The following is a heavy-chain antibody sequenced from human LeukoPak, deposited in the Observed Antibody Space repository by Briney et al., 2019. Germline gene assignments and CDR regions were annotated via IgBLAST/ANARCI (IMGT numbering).Heavy chain of an antibody. V-gene: IGHV3-23*01. J-gene: IGHJ6*02. Sequence: PGGSLRLSCAASGFTFSSYAMSWVRQAPGKGLEWVSAISGSGGSTYYADSVKGRFTISRDNSKNTLYLQMNSLRAEDTAVYYCAKDKKGGYDPSTQYGMDVWGQGTTVTVSS. CDR2: ISGSGGST. D-gene: IGHD5-12*01. CDR3: AKDKKGGYDPSTQYGMDV. CDR1: GFTFSSYA.